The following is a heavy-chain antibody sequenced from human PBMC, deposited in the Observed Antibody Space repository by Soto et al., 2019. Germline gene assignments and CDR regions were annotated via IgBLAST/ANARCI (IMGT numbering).Heavy chain of an antibody. CDR1: GLTVSHNY. V-gene: IGHV3-53*01. Sequence: LRLSCVASGLTVSHNYMAWVRQAPEMGLEWVSILYTEGTTYYADSVKGRFTISRDSSKNTLFLQMDSLRAEDTAVYYCVRPRPSGENYGMDVWGQGTTVTVSS. J-gene: IGHJ6*02. CDR2: LYTEGTT. CDR3: VRPRPSGENYGMDV. D-gene: IGHD3-16*01.